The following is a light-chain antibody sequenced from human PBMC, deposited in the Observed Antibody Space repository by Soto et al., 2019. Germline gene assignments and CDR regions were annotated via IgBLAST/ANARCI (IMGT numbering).Light chain of an antibody. J-gene: IGKJ1*01. Sequence: DIQMTQSPSSLSASVGDRVTITCRASQSISSWLAWYQQKPGKAPKLLIYDASSLESGVPSRFSGSGSGTDFTLTISSLQPEDFATFYCHQSYSIPHIFGPGTKVDIK. CDR1: QSISSW. V-gene: IGKV1-39*01. CDR3: HQSYSIPHI. CDR2: DAS.